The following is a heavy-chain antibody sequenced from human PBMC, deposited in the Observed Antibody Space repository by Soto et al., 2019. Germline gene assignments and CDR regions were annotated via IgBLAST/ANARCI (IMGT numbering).Heavy chain of an antibody. D-gene: IGHD3-16*01. CDR1: GGSISSGGYA. Sequence: QMRLQESGSGLVKPSQTLSLTCAVSGGSISSGGYAWNWIRQPPGKGLEWIGYIYHSGYTSYNPYLKNRVTISVDKSNNHFSLTLSFVTAADTAVYYCARDSLTGNYFDPWGQGTLVTVSS. CDR3: ARDSLTGNYFDP. J-gene: IGHJ5*02. CDR2: IYHSGYT. V-gene: IGHV4-30-2*01.